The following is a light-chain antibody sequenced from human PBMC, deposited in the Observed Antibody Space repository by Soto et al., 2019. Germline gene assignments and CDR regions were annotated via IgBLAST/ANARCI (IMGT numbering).Light chain of an antibody. V-gene: IGKV1-33*01. CDR3: HQYFNPRT. Sequence: DTRLTQSPSSLSASVGDRVTITCQASQHISDYLNWYQQKPGKAPKLLIYDGTKLETGVPSRFSGSGSGTEFTFTISSLQPEDTATYHCHQYFNPRTFGGGTKV. J-gene: IGKJ4*01. CDR2: DGT. CDR1: QHISDY.